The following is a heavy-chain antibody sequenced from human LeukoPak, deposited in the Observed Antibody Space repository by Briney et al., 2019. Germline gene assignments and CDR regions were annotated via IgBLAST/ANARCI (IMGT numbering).Heavy chain of an antibody. CDR2: IYHSGST. V-gene: IGHV4-30-2*01. CDR1: GGSISSGGYS. Sequence: PSQTLSLTCAVSGGSISSGGYSWSWIRQPPGKGLEWIGYIYHSGSTYYNPSLKSRVTISVDRSKNQFSLKLSSVTAADTAVYYCATSNKVGAQFDYWGQGTLVTVSS. J-gene: IGHJ4*02. D-gene: IGHD1-26*01. CDR3: ATSNKVGAQFDY.